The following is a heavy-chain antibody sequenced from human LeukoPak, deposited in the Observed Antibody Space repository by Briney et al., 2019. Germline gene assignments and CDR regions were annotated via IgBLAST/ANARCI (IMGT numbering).Heavy chain of an antibody. V-gene: IGHV4-39*07. D-gene: IGHD2-21*02. CDR3: ARGPVGGAPHIVVVTAIFQH. CDR1: GGSISSSSYY. CDR2: IYYSGST. J-gene: IGHJ1*01. Sequence: SETLSLTCTVSGGSISSSSYYWGWIRQPPGKGLEWIGSIYYSGSTYYNPSLKSRVTISVDTPKNQFSLKLSSVTAADTAVYYCARGPVGGAPHIVVVTAIFQHWGQGTLVTVSS.